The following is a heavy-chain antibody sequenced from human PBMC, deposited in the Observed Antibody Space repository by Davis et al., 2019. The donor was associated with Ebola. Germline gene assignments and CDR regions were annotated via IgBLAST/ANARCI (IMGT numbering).Heavy chain of an antibody. Sequence: SVKVSCKASGGTFSSYSISWVRQAPGQGLEWMGGIIPIFGTANYAQKFQGRVTITADESTSTAYMELSSLRSEDTAVYYCARLDGDYLRGPIQNNWFDPWGQGTLVTVSS. D-gene: IGHD4-17*01. CDR3: ARLDGDYLRGPIQNNWFDP. V-gene: IGHV1-69*13. J-gene: IGHJ5*02. CDR1: GGTFSSYS. CDR2: IIPIFGTA.